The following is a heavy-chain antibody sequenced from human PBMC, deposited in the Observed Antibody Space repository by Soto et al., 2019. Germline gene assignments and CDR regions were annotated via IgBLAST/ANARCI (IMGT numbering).Heavy chain of an antibody. CDR1: AFPVLSDT. Sequence: ASLAFPVLSDTMNWCRLAAEKGLEWVSAISGSGGSKSYADCVKGRFTISRDNSKKTLYLQMSSLRGEDTAVYYSANDRASRWERPTWGQGTLVTVYS. CDR3: ANDRASRWERPT. V-gene: IGHV3-23*01. CDR2: ISGSGGSK. D-gene: IGHD1-26*01. J-gene: IGHJ5*02.